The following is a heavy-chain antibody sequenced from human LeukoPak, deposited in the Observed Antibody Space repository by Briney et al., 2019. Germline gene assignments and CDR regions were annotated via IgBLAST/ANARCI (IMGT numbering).Heavy chain of an antibody. CDR3: ARDLLNPVTGGYYFDY. Sequence: GGSLRLSCAASGFTVSSNYMSWLRQAPGKGLEWVSVIYSGGSTYYADSVKGRFTISRDNSKNTLYLQMNSLRAEDTAVYYCARDLLNPVTGGYYFDYWGQGTLVTVSS. CDR1: GFTVSSNY. V-gene: IGHV3-66*02. D-gene: IGHD4-17*01. CDR2: IYSGGST. J-gene: IGHJ4*02.